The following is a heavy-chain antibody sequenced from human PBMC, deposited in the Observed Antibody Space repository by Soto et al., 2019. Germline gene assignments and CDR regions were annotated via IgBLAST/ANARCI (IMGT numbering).Heavy chain of an antibody. D-gene: IGHD6-19*01. V-gene: IGHV3-74*01. CDR3: ARDRWLVRAGCWFDP. Sequence: GGSLRLSCAASGFTFSSDWMHWVRQPPGKGLVWVSRINADGSDTDYADSVKGRFIISRDNAKSTLYLHMNTVRAEDTAIYYCARDRWLVRAGCWFDPWGQGTLVTVSS. CDR2: INADGSDT. CDR1: GFTFSSDW. J-gene: IGHJ5*02.